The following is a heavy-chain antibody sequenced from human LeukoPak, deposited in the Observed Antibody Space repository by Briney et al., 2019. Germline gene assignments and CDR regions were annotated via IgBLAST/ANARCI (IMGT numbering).Heavy chain of an antibody. D-gene: IGHD3-3*01. Sequence: ASVKVSCKASGGTFSSYAISWVRQAPGQGLEWMGWISAYNGNTNYAQKLQGRVTMTTDTSTSTAYMELRSLRSDDTAVYYCARVWEWLSAKTYYYYYMDVWGKGTTVTVSS. V-gene: IGHV1-18*01. CDR3: ARVWEWLSAKTYYYYYMDV. CDR1: GGTFSSYA. CDR2: ISAYNGNT. J-gene: IGHJ6*03.